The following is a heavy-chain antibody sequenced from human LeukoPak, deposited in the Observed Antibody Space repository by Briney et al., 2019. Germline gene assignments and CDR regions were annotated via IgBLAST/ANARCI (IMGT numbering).Heavy chain of an antibody. J-gene: IGHJ4*02. CDR2: IIPIFGTA. V-gene: IGHV1-69*05. CDR3: ARGRDREPRGYSGYAFDY. CDR1: GGTFSSYA. D-gene: IGHD5-12*01. Sequence: GASVKVSCKASGGTFSSYAISWVPQAPGQGLEWMGGIIPIFGTANYAQKFQGRVMITTDESTSTAYMELSSLRSEDTAVYYCARGRDREPRGYSGYAFDYWGQGTLVTVSS.